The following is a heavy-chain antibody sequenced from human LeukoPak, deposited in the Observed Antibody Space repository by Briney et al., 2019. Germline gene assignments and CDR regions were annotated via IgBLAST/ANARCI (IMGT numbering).Heavy chain of an antibody. CDR2: INHGGST. V-gene: IGHV4-34*01. Sequence: SETLSLTCAVYGGSFSGYYWSWIRQLPGKGLEWIGEINHGGSTNYNPSLKSRVTISVGMSNNQSSLKLSSVTAADTAMYFCARGGYYGSGSYDLWGQGTLVTVSS. CDR3: ARGGYYGSGSYDL. D-gene: IGHD3-10*01. CDR1: GGSFSGYY. J-gene: IGHJ5*02.